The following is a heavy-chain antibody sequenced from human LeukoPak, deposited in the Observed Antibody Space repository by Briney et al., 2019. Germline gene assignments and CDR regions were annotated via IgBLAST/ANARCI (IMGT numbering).Heavy chain of an antibody. Sequence: GGSLRLSCAASGFTVSSNYMSWVRQAPGKGMEWVSVIYSGGSTYYADSVKGRFTISRDNSKNTLYLQMNSLRAEDTAVYYCARHGDPNYGDDSFDYWGQGTLVTVSS. J-gene: IGHJ4*02. CDR2: IYSGGST. V-gene: IGHV3-53*01. D-gene: IGHD4-17*01. CDR3: ARHGDPNYGDDSFDY. CDR1: GFTVSSNY.